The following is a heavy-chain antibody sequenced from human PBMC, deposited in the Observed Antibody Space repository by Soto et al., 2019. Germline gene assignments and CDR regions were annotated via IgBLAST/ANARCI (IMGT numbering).Heavy chain of an antibody. D-gene: IGHD7-27*01. J-gene: IGHJ6*02. V-gene: IGHV6-1*01. CDR1: GDSVSSNSVA. Sequence: SXTLSLTCVISGDSVSSNSVAWNWFRQSPSRGLEWLGRTYYRSKWYAVSLKSRITINPDTTKNQFSPQLNSVTPEDTAVYYCARALGYDHYHYYGMDVWGQGTTVTVSS. CDR3: ARALGYDHYHYYGMDV. CDR2: TYYRSKW.